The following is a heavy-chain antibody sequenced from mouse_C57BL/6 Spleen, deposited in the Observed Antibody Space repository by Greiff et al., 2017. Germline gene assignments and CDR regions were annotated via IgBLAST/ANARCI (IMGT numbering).Heavy chain of an antibody. V-gene: IGHV1-64*01. CDR3: ARGGGGYAMDY. CDR2: IHPNSGST. D-gene: IGHD1-1*02. J-gene: IGHJ4*01. CDR1: GYTFTSYW. Sequence: QVQLQQPGAELVKPGASVKLSCKASGYTFTSYWMHWVKQRPGQGLEWIGMIHPNSGSTNYNEKFKSKATLTVDKSSSTVYMQLSSLTSEDSAVYYCARGGGGYAMDYWGQGTSVTVSS.